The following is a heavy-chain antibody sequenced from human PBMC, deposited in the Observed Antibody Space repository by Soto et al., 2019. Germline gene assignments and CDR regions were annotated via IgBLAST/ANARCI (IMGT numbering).Heavy chain of an antibody. J-gene: IGHJ4*02. D-gene: IGHD6-13*01. CDR3: TRSGGAAAALDY. CDR1: GGTFSSYT. Sequence: SVKVSYKASGGTFSSYTISWVRQAPGQGLEWMGRIIPILGIANYAQKFQGRVTITADKSTSTACMELSSLRSEDTAVYYCTRSGGAAAALDYWGQGTLVTVSS. CDR2: IIPILGIA. V-gene: IGHV1-69*02.